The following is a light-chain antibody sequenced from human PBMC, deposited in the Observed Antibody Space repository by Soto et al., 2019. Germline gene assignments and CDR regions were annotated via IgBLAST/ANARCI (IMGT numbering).Light chain of an antibody. V-gene: IGLV1-40*01. CDR2: VNT. CDR1: SSNVGAGSD. Sequence: QSVLTQPPSVSGAPGQRVTISCSGSSSNVGAGSDVYWYQQLPGTAPRLLISVNTKRPSGVPDRFSGSKSGNSASLAITGLRPEDEADYYCQSYDDTLSGSWVFGTGTKVTVL. J-gene: IGLJ1*01. CDR3: QSYDDTLSGSWV.